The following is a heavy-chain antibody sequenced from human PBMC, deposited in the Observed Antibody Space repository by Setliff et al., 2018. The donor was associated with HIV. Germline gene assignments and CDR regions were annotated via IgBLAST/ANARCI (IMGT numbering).Heavy chain of an antibody. CDR3: SRSVVPPYYYYGMDV. Sequence: ASVKVSCKASGYTFTTYGVNWVRQAPGQGLEWMGWINSYNGNTKFAQKFQGRVTMTTDTSTTTAFMELRSLKADDTGIYYCSRSVVPPYYYYGMDVWGQGTTVTVSS. CDR2: INSYNGNT. J-gene: IGHJ6*02. D-gene: IGHD3-10*01. V-gene: IGHV1-18*04. CDR1: GYTFTTYG.